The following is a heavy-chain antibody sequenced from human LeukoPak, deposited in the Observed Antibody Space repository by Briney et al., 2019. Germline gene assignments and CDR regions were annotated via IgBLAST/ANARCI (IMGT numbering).Heavy chain of an antibody. D-gene: IGHD4-11*01. CDR3: ARQCHTYNNYVYYSYYMDV. CDR1: GGSISSSSYY. CDR2: IYYSGST. V-gene: IGHV4-39*01. Sequence: PSETLSLTCTVSGGSISSSSYYWGWIRQPPGKGLEWIGRIYYSGSTDYNPSLKSRVTMSVDTSRNQFSLKLSSVTAADTAVYYCARQCHTYNNYVYYSYYMDVWGKGTTVAVSS. J-gene: IGHJ6*03.